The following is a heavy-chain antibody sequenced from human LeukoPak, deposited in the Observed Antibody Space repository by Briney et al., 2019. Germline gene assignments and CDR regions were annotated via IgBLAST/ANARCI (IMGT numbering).Heavy chain of an antibody. V-gene: IGHV3-64*01. Sequence: PGGSLRLSCAASGFTFSDFAMHWVRQAPGKGLEYVSAISSDGQTTYYVHSVKGRVTISRDNSNNTLYLQMGSLRPEDMAVYYCARGPGSGSPLYYYYGMDVWGQGTTVTVSS. CDR2: ISSDGQTT. J-gene: IGHJ6*02. CDR3: ARGPGSGSPLYYYYGMDV. D-gene: IGHD3-10*01. CDR1: GFTFSDFA.